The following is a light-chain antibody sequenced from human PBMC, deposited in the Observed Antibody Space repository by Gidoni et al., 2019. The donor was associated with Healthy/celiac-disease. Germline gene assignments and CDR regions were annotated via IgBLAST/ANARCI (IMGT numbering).Light chain of an antibody. J-gene: IGLJ2*01. V-gene: IGLV1-40*01. CDR2: VKS. CDR3: QSYDSSLSVV. CDR1: SPNIGAGYV. Sequence: QSVLTQPTSVSGAPGQRVTISCTGSSPNIGAGYVVQWFQLLPGTAPKLLIYVKSTPPSAVPDRFSVSKSGTSASLAISWLQAEDESDYYCQSYDSSLSVVFGGWTNLPVL.